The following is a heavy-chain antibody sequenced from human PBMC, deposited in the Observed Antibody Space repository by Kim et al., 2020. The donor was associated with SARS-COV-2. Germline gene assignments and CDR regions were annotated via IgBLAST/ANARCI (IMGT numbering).Heavy chain of an antibody. J-gene: IGHJ6*02. V-gene: IGHV3-33*06. CDR3: AKDTVRGYYYYGMDV. Sequence: SVKGRFTNSRNNSKNTLYLQMNSLRAEDTAVYYCAKDTVRGYYYYGMDVWGQGTTVTVSS. D-gene: IGHD4-17*01.